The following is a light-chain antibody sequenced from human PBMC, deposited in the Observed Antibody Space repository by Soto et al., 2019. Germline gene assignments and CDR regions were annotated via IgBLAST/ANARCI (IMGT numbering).Light chain of an antibody. V-gene: IGKV3-20*01. CDR1: QSVSSNY. CDR2: GAS. J-gene: IGKJ1*01. CDR3: QQYSSLWT. Sequence: EIVLTQSPGTLSLSPGERDILSYRASQSVSSNYLARYQQKPGQAPRLLIYGASSRATGIPDRFSGSGSGTDFTLSISRLEPEDFAVYYCQQYSSLWTFGQGTQVDIK.